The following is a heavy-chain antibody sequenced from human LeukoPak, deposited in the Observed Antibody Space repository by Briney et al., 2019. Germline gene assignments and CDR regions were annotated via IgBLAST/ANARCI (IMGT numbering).Heavy chain of an antibody. D-gene: IGHD2-8*01. Sequence: ASVKVSCKASGGTFSSYAISWVRQAPGRGLEWMGRIIPIFGTANYAQKFQGRVTITTDESTSTAYMELSSLRSEDTAVYYCARSGVISSFYYYMDVWGKGTTVTVSS. J-gene: IGHJ6*03. V-gene: IGHV1-69*05. CDR1: GGTFSSYA. CDR3: ARSGVISSFYYYMDV. CDR2: IIPIFGTA.